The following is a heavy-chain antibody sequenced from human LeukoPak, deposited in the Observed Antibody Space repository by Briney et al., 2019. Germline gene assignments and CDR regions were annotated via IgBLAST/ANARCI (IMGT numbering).Heavy chain of an antibody. J-gene: IGHJ4*02. CDR2: ISWNSGSI. D-gene: IGHD3-22*01. CDR1: GFTFDDYA. CDR3: AKDLDSRGLYYFDY. Sequence: PGGSLRLSCAASGFTFDDYAMHWVRQAPGKGLEWFSGISWNSGSIGYADSVKGRFTISRDNAKNSLYLQMNSLRAEDTALYYCAKDLDSRGLYYFDYWGQGTLVTVSS. V-gene: IGHV3-9*01.